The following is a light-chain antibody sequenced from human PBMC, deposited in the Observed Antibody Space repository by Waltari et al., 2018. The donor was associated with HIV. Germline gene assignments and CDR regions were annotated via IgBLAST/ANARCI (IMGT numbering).Light chain of an antibody. CDR3: CSYAGSSYV. Sequence: QSALTQPASVSGSPGQSITISCTGTRSDVGSYNLVSWYQQHPGKAPKLMIYEVSTRPSGVSNRFSGSKSGNTASLTISGLQAEDEADYYCCSYAGSSYVFGTGTKVTVL. V-gene: IGLV2-23*02. CDR1: RSDVGSYNL. CDR2: EVS. J-gene: IGLJ1*01.